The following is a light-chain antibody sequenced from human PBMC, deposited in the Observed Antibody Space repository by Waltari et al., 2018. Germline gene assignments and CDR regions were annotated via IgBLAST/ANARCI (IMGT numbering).Light chain of an antibody. Sequence: DIQMTQSPTSLSASVGDRVTITCRASQSVNNYVNWYQQKSGQAPKVLIYTASHLQSGVPSRFSGSGSGTEFTLTISGLQPEDSATYYCQQSSTTPRSFGQGTKVEI. CDR3: QQSSTTPRS. CDR2: TAS. V-gene: IGKV1-39*01. CDR1: QSVNNY. J-gene: IGKJ1*01.